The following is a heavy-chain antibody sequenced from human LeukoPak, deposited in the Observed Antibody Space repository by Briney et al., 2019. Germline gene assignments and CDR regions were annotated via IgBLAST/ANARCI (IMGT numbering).Heavy chain of an antibody. D-gene: IGHD6-13*01. CDR3: AREGSSSWHLTNWFDP. CDR2: ISYDGSNK. J-gene: IGHJ5*02. V-gene: IGHV3-30*03. Sequence: GGSLRLSCAASGFTFSSYGMHWVRQAPGKGLEWVAVISYDGSNKYYADSVKGRFTISRDNSKNTLYLQMGSLRAEDMAVYYCAREGSSSWHLTNWFDPWGQGTLVTVSS. CDR1: GFTFSSYG.